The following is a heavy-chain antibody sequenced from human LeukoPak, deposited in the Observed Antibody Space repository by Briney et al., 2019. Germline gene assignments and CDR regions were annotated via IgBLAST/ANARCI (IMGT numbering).Heavy chain of an antibody. D-gene: IGHD3-3*01. Sequence: GGSLRLSCAASGFTFSSYSMNWVRQAPGKGLEWVSSISSSSSYIYYADSVKGRFTISRDNAKNSLYLQMNSLRAEDTAVYYCARALSDFWSDSYGVDVWGQGTTVTVSS. CDR1: GFTFSSYS. J-gene: IGHJ6*02. CDR2: ISSSSSYI. CDR3: ARALSDFWSDSYGVDV. V-gene: IGHV3-21*01.